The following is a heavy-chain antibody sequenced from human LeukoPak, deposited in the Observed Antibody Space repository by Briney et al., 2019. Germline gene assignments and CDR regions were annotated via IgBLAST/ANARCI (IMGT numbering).Heavy chain of an antibody. CDR3: ARLAVSTLNWYFDL. D-gene: IGHD6-19*01. CDR2: IYHSGST. J-gene: IGHJ2*01. CDR1: GGSISSGGYS. V-gene: IGHV4-30-2*01. Sequence: PSETLSLTCAVSGGSISSGGYSWSWIRQPPGKGLEWIGYIYHSGSTYYNPSLKGRVTISVDRSKNQFSLKLSSVTAADTAVYYCARLAVSTLNWYFDLWGRGTLVTVSS.